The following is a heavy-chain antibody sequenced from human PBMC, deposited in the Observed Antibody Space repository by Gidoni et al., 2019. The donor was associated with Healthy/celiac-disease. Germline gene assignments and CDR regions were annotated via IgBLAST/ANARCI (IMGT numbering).Heavy chain of an antibody. CDR3: ARERYSSGWTDY. CDR1: GFPFSSYE. J-gene: IGHJ4*02. CDR2: ISSSGSTI. D-gene: IGHD6-19*01. V-gene: IGHV3-48*03. Sequence: EVQLVESGGGLVQPGGSLRLSCAASGFPFSSYEMNWVRQAPGKGLEWVSYISSSGSTIYYADSVKGRFTISRDNAKNSLYLQMNSLRAEDTAVYYCARERYSSGWTDYWGQGTLVTVSS.